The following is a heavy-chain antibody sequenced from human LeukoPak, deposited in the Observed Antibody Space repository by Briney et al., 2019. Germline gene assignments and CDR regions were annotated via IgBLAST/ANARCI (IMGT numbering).Heavy chain of an antibody. V-gene: IGHV3-9*01. CDR3: AELGITMIGGV. J-gene: IGHJ6*04. D-gene: IGHD3-10*02. CDR1: GFTFDDYA. Sequence: GRSLRLSCAASGFTFDDYAMHWVRQTPGKGLEWVSGISWKSGTIGYADFVKGRFTISRDNAKNSLYLQMNSLRAEDTAVYYCAELGITMIGGVWGKGTTVTISS. CDR2: ISWKSGTI.